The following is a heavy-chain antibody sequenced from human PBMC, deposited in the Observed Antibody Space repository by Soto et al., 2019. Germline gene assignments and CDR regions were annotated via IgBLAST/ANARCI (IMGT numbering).Heavy chain of an antibody. Sequence: QVQLVQSGAEVKKPGASVTVSCKASGYTFTSYGLSWVRQAPGQGLEWVGWISASNGNTNYAQKFKGRVTMTTDTSTSTAYMELRSLRSDDTAVYYCGRDRDYYASSGPWGQGTLVTVSS. D-gene: IGHD3-22*01. V-gene: IGHV1-18*01. CDR2: ISASNGNT. CDR3: GRDRDYYASSGP. J-gene: IGHJ5*02. CDR1: GYTFTSYG.